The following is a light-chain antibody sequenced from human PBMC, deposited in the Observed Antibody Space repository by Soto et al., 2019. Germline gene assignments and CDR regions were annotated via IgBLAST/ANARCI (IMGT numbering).Light chain of an antibody. V-gene: IGLV2-8*01. CDR2: EIS. Sequence: QSALTQPPSASGSPGQSVTISCTGTSSDVGGYNYVSWYQQYPGKAPKVMMYEISKRPSGVPDRFSGSTSGNTASLTVSGHPAEEEDDYCWRSYAGSNHWVFGGGTKLTVL. J-gene: IGLJ3*02. CDR3: RSYAGSNHWV. CDR1: SSDVGGYNY.